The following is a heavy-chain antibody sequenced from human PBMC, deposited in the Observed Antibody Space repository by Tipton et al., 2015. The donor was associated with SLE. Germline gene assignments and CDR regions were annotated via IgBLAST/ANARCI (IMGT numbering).Heavy chain of an antibody. J-gene: IGHJ5*02. Sequence: TLSLTCTVSGGSISSHYWSWIRQPPGKGLEWIGYIYYSGSTNYNPSLKSRVTISVDTSKNQFSLKLSSVTAADTAVYYCARGAAVSPEGWFDPWGQGTLVTVSS. V-gene: IGHV4-59*11. D-gene: IGHD4-17*01. CDR2: IYYSGST. CDR1: GGSISSHY. CDR3: ARGAAVSPEGWFDP.